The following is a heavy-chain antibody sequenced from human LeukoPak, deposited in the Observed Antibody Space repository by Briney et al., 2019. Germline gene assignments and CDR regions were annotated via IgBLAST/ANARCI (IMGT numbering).Heavy chain of an antibody. D-gene: IGHD5-24*01. V-gene: IGHV4-61*02. CDR2: IYTSGST. Sequence: SQTLSLTCTVSGGSISRGSYYWSWIRQPAGKGLEWIGRIYTSGSTNYNPSLKSRVTISVDTSKNQFSLKLSSVTAADTAVYYCAMRRVEMATIYAFDIWGQGTMVTVSS. CDR1: GGSISRGSYY. J-gene: IGHJ3*02. CDR3: AMRRVEMATIYAFDI.